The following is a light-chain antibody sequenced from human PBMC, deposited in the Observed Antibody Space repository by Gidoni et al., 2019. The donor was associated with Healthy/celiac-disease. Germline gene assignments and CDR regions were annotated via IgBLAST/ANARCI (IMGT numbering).Light chain of an antibody. Sequence: SSELTQDPAVSVALGQTVRVTCQGDSLRSYYASWYQQKPGQAPVLVNYGKNNRPSGIPDRFSGSSSGNTASLTITGAQAEDEADYYCNSRDNNGDHLVFGGGTKLTVL. CDR2: GKN. CDR3: NSRDNNGDHLV. J-gene: IGLJ2*01. V-gene: IGLV3-19*01. CDR1: SLRSYY.